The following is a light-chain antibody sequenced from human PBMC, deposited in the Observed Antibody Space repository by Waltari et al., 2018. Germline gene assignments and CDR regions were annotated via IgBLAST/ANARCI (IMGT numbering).Light chain of an antibody. CDR3: AAWDDSLNGRV. Sequence: QPVLAQPPSASGTPGQGVPVSCSGSSSNIGRNGVSWYQQVPGTAPKLLIHTDNQRPSGVPDRFSGSKSGTSASLAISGLQSEDEAHYYCAAWDDSLNGRVFGGGTEVTVL. J-gene: IGLJ3*02. CDR2: TDN. CDR1: SSNIGRNG. V-gene: IGLV1-44*01.